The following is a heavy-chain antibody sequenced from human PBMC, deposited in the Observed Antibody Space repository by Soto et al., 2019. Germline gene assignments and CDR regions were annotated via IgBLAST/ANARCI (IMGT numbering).Heavy chain of an antibody. J-gene: IGHJ6*02. CDR3: TRKRFGMDV. V-gene: IGHV3-7*03. CDR2: IKEDGSEK. CDR1: GFTFINSW. Sequence: EVQLVESGGGLVQPGESLRLSCAASGFTFINSWMSWVRQAPGKGLEWVANIKEDGSEKDYVDPVKGRFTITRDNAKNSLYLQMNNLRAEDTAVYFCTRKRFGMDVWGQGTTVTVSS.